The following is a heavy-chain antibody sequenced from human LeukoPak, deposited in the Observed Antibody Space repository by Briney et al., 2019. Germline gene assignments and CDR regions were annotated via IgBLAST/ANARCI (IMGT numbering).Heavy chain of an antibody. D-gene: IGHD6-19*01. CDR3: ARGDSSGWSYGGY. CDR1: GGTFSSYA. J-gene: IGHJ4*02. Sequence: VASVKVSCKASGGTFSSYAISWVRQAPGQGLEWMGGITPIFGTANYAQKFQGRVTITADESTSTAYMELSSLRSEDTAVYYCARGDSSGWSYGGYWGQGTLVTVSS. CDR2: ITPIFGTA. V-gene: IGHV1-69*13.